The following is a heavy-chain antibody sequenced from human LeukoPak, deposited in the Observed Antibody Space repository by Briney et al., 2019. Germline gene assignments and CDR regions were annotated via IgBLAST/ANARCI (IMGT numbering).Heavy chain of an antibody. CDR1: GFTFSSYA. Sequence: GGSLRLSCAASGFTFSSYAMSWVRQAPGKGLEWVSAISGSGGSTYYADSVKGRFTISRDNSRNTLYLQMNSLRAEDTAVYYCAKMMLSSSDAHFDYWGQGTLVTVTS. CDR3: AKMMLSSSDAHFDY. D-gene: IGHD6-6*01. J-gene: IGHJ4*02. CDR2: ISGSGGST. V-gene: IGHV3-23*01.